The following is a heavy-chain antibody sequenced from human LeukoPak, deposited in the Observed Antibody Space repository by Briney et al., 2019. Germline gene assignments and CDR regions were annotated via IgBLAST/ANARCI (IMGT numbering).Heavy chain of an antibody. V-gene: IGHV4-39*01. J-gene: IGHJ4*02. CDR1: GGSISSNSYY. CDR3: ASLRERSYYARGFDY. Sequence: SETLSLTCAVSGGSISSNSYYWGWIRQPPGKGLEWIGSIYYSGSTYYNPSLKSRVTISVDTSKNQFSLKLSSVTAADTAVYYCASLRERSYYARGFDYWGQGTLVTVSS. D-gene: IGHD4-11*01. CDR2: IYYSGST.